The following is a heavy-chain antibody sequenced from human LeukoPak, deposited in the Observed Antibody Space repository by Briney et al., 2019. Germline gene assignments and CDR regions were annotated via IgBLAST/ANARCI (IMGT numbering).Heavy chain of an antibody. CDR1: GFTFSSYA. CDR2: ISGSGGST. Sequence: GGSLRLSCAASGFTFSSYAMSWVRQAPGKGLEWVSAISGSGGSTYYADSVKGRFTISRDNSKNTLYLQMNSLRAEDTAVYYCAKDHMTTVTTRKDYYYYYYGMDVWGQGTTVTVSS. J-gene: IGHJ6*02. CDR3: AKDHMTTVTTRKDYYYYYYGMDV. D-gene: IGHD4-17*01. V-gene: IGHV3-23*01.